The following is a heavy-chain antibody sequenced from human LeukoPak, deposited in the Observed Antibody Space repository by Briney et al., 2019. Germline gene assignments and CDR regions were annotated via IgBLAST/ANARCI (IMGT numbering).Heavy chain of an antibody. D-gene: IGHD3-10*01. Sequence: SGTLSLTCAVSGGSISSSNWWSWVRQPPGKGLEWIGEIYHSGSTNYNPSLKSRVTISVDKSKNQFSLKLSSVTAADTAVYYCARVPASLWFGEGAFDIWGQGTMVTVSS. CDR2: IYHSGST. J-gene: IGHJ3*02. CDR1: GGSISSSNW. CDR3: ARVPASLWFGEGAFDI. V-gene: IGHV4-4*02.